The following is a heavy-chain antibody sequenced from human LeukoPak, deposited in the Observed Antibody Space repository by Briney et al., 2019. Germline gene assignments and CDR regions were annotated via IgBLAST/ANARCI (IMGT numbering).Heavy chain of an antibody. Sequence: PGGSLRLSCAASGFTFSDYYMSWIRQAPGKGLEWVSYISSSGSTIYYADSVKGRFTISRDNAKNSLYLQMNSLRAEDTAVYYCARDQRIGGYSYGLTGNFDYWGQGTLVTVSS. CDR2: ISSSGSTI. CDR1: GFTFSDYY. J-gene: IGHJ4*02. D-gene: IGHD5-18*01. CDR3: ARDQRIGGYSYGLTGNFDY. V-gene: IGHV3-11*01.